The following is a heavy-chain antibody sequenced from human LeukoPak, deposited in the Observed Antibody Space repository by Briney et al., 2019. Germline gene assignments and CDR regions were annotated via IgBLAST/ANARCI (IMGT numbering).Heavy chain of an antibody. J-gene: IGHJ4*02. CDR2: ISGSGGST. Sequence: GGSLGLSCAASGFTFSSYAMSWVRQAPGKGLEWVSAISGSGGSTYYADSVKGRFTISRDNSKNTLYLQMNSLRAEDTAVYYCAKDPYSSGWYFGYYFDYWGQGTLVTVSS. D-gene: IGHD6-19*01. CDR1: GFTFSSYA. V-gene: IGHV3-23*01. CDR3: AKDPYSSGWYFGYYFDY.